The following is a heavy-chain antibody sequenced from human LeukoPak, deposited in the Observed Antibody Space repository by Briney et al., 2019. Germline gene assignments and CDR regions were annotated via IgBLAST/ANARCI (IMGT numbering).Heavy chain of an antibody. CDR2: IKPNSGDT. J-gene: IGHJ4*02. CDR3: ARFDGYNYLSVDY. CDR1: GFTLTDY. Sequence: ASVKVSCKASGFTLTDYIHWVRQDPRQGLQWMGWIKPNSGDTDYAQKFQGRVTMTRDTSISTVYMELSRLRSDDTAVYYCARFDGYNYLSVDYWGQGTLVTVSS. D-gene: IGHD5-24*01. V-gene: IGHV1-2*02.